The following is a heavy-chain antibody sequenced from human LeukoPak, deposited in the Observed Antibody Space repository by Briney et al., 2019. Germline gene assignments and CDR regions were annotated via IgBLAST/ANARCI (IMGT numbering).Heavy chain of an antibody. CDR1: GFTFDDYA. CDR2: ISWNSGSI. J-gene: IGHJ4*02. CDR3: ARVEGTPY. Sequence: GGSLRLSCAASGFTFDDYAMHWVRQAPGKGLEWVSGISWNSGSIGYADSVKGRFTISRDNAKNSLYLQMNSLRAEDTAVYYCARVEGTPYWGQGTLDTVSS. D-gene: IGHD3-10*01. V-gene: IGHV3-9*01.